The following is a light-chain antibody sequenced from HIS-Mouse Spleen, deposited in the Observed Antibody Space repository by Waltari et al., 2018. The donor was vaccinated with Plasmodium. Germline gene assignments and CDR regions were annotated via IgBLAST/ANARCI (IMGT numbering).Light chain of an antibody. Sequence: QPVLTQPPSSSASPGESARLTCTLPSDINVGSYNIHWYQPTPGSPPRYLLYYYSDPDTGPGSGVPSRFSGSKDASANTGILLSSGLQSEDEADYYCMIWPSNASGVFGGGTKLTVL. CDR2: YYSDPDT. J-gene: IGLJ3*02. V-gene: IGLV5-37*01. CDR1: SDINVGSYN. CDR3: MIWPSNASGV.